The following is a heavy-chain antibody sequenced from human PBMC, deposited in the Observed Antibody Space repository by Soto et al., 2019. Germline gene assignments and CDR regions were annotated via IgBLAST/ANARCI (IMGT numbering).Heavy chain of an antibody. D-gene: IGHD2-8*01. CDR3: ARESRPRGTPNGVVYYFDY. Sequence: SETLSLTCTVSGGSVSSGSYYWSWIRQPPGKGLEWIGYIYYSGSTNYNPSLKSRVTISVDTSKNQFSLKLSSVTAADTAVYYCARESRPRGTPNGVVYYFDYWGQGTLVTVSS. V-gene: IGHV4-61*01. CDR2: IYYSGST. J-gene: IGHJ4*02. CDR1: GGSVSSGSYY.